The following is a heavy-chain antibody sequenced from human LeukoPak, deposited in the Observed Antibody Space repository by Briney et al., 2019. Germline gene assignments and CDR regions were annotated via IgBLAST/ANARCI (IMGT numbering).Heavy chain of an antibody. D-gene: IGHD2-2*01. J-gene: IGHJ5*02. CDR3: ARGQGYCSSTSCYLWFDP. CDR1: GFTFSSYA. CDR2: ISYDGSNK. Sequence: GGSLRLSCAASGFTFSSYAMHWVRQAPGKGLEWVAVISYDGSNKYYADSVKGRFTISRDNAKNSLYLQMNSLRAEDTAVYYCARGQGYCSSTSCYLWFDPWGQGTLVTVSS. V-gene: IGHV3-30-3*01.